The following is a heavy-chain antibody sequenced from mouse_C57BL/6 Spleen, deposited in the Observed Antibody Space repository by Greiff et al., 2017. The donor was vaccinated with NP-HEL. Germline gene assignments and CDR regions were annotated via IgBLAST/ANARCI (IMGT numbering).Heavy chain of an antibody. CDR1: GYTFTEYT. Sequence: VQLQQSGAELVKPGASVKLSCKASGYTFTEYTIHWVKQRSGQGLEWIGWFYPGSGSIKYNEKLKDKATLTADKSSSTAYMELSRLTSEDSAVFCGGKHDEDGKRDFDVWGTGTTVTVSS. CDR2: FYPGSGSI. J-gene: IGHJ1*03. D-gene: IGHD2-1*01. V-gene: IGHV1-62-2*01. CDR3: GKHDEDGKRDFDV.